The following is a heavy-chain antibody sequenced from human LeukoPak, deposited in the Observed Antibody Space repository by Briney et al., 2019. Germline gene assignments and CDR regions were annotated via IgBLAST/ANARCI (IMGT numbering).Heavy chain of an antibody. CDR1: GFTFSSYA. CDR3: ANVSGGYAGAIDY. Sequence: PGRSLRLSCAASGFTFSSYAMHWVRQAPGKGLEWVAVISYDGSNKYYADSVKGRFTISRDNSKNTLYLQMNSLRLEDTAVYYCANVSGGYAGAIDYWGQGTLVTVSS. J-gene: IGHJ4*02. CDR2: ISYDGSNK. D-gene: IGHD1-26*01. V-gene: IGHV3-30-3*01.